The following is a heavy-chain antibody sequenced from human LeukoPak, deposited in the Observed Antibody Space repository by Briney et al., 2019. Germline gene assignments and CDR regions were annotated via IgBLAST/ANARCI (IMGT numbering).Heavy chain of an antibody. J-gene: IGHJ4*02. CDR1: GFTVNSYA. CDR2: ISAGGDNT. Sequence: GGSLRLSCDASGFTVNSYAMNWVRQAPGKGLEWVSVISAGGDNTYYADSVKGRFTISRDSSKNTLYLQMNSLRAEDTAIYYCAKDFGMFSNWGQGTLVTVSS. CDR3: AKDFGMFSN. D-gene: IGHD3-10*02. V-gene: IGHV3-23*01.